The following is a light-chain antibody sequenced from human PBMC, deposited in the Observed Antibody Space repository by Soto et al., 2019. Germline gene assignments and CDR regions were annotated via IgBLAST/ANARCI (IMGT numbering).Light chain of an antibody. CDR3: QQRDNWPPIT. CDR2: GAS. V-gene: IGKV3-15*01. Sequence: EIVMTQSRATLSVSPGGRATLPGRASQSVSSNLAWYQQKPGQAPRLLIYGASTRATGIPARFSGSGSGTDFTLTISSLEPEDFAVYYCQQRDNWPPITFGQGTRLEI. CDR1: QSVSSN. J-gene: IGKJ5*01.